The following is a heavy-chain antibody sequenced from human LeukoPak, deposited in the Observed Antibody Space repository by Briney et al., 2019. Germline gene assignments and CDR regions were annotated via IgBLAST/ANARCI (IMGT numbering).Heavy chain of an antibody. V-gene: IGHV4-59*12. D-gene: IGHD1/OR15-1a*01. Sequence: PSETLSLTCTVSGGSITNYYWSWIRQPPGKGLEWIGYIHYSGSTKYKSSLKSRVTISVDTSKNQFSLKLSSVTAADTAVYYCARREEHYWYFDLWGRGTLVTVSS. CDR2: IHYSGST. CDR3: ARREEHYWYFDL. J-gene: IGHJ2*01. CDR1: GGSITNYY.